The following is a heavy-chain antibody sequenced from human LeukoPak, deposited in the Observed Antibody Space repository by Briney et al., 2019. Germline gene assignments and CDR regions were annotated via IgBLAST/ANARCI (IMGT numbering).Heavy chain of an antibody. J-gene: IGHJ3*02. V-gene: IGHV6-1*01. Sequence: SQTLSLTCAIAGDSVSSNSAAWNWIRQSPSRGLEWLGRTYYRSKWYNDYAVSVKSRITINPDTSKNQFSLQLNSVTPEDTAVYYCAGDRIVVVPAAPRSAFAIWGQGTMVTVSS. CDR3: AGDRIVVVPAAPRSAFAI. CDR1: GDSVSSNSAA. D-gene: IGHD2-2*01. CDR2: TYYRSKWYN.